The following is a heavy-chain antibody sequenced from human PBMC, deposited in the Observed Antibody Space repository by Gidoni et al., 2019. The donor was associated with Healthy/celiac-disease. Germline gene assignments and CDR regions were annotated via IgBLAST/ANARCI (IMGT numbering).Heavy chain of an antibody. D-gene: IGHD3-16*01. CDR3: AKDLGGFDY. CDR1: GFTFSSHA. Sequence: EVQLVVSGGGLVQPGGSLRLSCAASGFTFSSHAMSCVRQAPGKGLEWVTALSGSGGSTDYAASVKGRFTISRDNSKNTQYLKMNSLRAEDTAVYYCAKDLGGFDYWGQGTLVTVSS. J-gene: IGHJ4*02. V-gene: IGHV3-23*04. CDR2: LSGSGGST.